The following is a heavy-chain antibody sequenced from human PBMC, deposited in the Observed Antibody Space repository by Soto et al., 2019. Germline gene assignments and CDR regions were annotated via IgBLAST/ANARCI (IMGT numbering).Heavy chain of an antibody. CDR2: IFSDNER. J-gene: IGHJ6*02. CDR3: SRMNVDSYQFYYAMDG. Sequence: SAPTLVNPTETLTLTCTVTSFSLTTDKMGVSWIRQPLGKALEWLAHIFSDNERCYSTSLQGRLTISKDTSGSQVVLSMTNVDRVDTATYYCSRMNVDSYQFYYAMDGGGQGATVTAP. V-gene: IGHV2-26*01. CDR1: SFSLTTDKMG. D-gene: IGHD4-17*01.